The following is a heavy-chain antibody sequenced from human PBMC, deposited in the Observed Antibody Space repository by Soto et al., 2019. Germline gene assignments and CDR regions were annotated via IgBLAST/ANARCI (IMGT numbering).Heavy chain of an antibody. Sequence: GRCMRLSCTPSGFTFAFNWIQWVRQTPGEGLVWVSRINPEGTTTYYADSGEGRSTICRDNSKSALYLQMNCLSAEDTAIYYCPSDSFRLRDSWGKGPRGTASS. V-gene: IGHV3-74*01. J-gene: IGHJ5*01. CDR2: INPEGTTT. CDR3: PSDSFRLRDS. D-gene: IGHD3-16*01. CDR1: GFTFAFNW.